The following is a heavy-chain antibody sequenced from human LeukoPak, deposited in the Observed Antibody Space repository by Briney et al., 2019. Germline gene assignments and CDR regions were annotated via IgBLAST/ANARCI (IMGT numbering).Heavy chain of an antibody. V-gene: IGHV4-4*07. CDR1: GGSISSYY. J-gene: IGHJ1*01. D-gene: IGHD2-21*02. CDR3: ATLPLAYCGGDCYPVEYFQH. CDR2: IYTSGST. Sequence: SETLSLTCTVSGGSISSYYWSWIRQPAGKGLEWIGRIYTSGSTNYNPSLKSRVTMSVDTSKNQFSLKLSSVTAADTAVYYCATLPLAYCGGDCYPVEYFQHWGQGTLVTVSS.